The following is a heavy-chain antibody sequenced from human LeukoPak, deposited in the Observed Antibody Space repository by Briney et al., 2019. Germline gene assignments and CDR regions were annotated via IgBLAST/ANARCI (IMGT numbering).Heavy chain of an antibody. CDR1: GGSISSGDYY. J-gene: IGHJ5*02. Sequence: SQTLSLTCTVSGGSISSGDYYWTWIRQPPGKGLEWIGYICYSGTTYYNPSLKSRVTISVDTSKNQFSLKLDSVTAADTAVYYCARRKSGWFDPWGQGTLVTVSS. CDR3: ARRKSGWFDP. V-gene: IGHV4-30-4*01. CDR2: ICYSGTT.